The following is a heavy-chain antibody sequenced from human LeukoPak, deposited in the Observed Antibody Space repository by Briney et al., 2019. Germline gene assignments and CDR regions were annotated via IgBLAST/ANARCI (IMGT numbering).Heavy chain of an antibody. Sequence: GASVKVSCKASGYAFTSYYMHWVRQAPGQGLEWMGIINPSGGSTSYAQKFQGRVTMTRDTSTSTVYMELSSLRSEDTAVYYCARVRYSGSYLDWFDPWGQGTLVTVSS. CDR2: INPSGGST. CDR3: ARVRYSGSYLDWFDP. V-gene: IGHV1-46*01. D-gene: IGHD1-26*01. CDR1: GYAFTSYY. J-gene: IGHJ5*02.